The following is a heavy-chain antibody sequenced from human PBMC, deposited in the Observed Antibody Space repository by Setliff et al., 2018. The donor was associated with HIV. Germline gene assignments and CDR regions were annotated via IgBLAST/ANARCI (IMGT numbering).Heavy chain of an antibody. Sequence: GGSLRLSCAASGFTFSSYGMHWVRQAPGKGLEWVAIIWYDGSSKYYADSVKGRFTISRDTSKDTLYLQMNSLRAEDTAMYYCAKGPVTDSEVYFDYWGQGTLVTVSS. CDR1: GFTFSSYG. CDR3: AKGPVTDSEVYFDY. D-gene: IGHD4-4*01. V-gene: IGHV3-33*06. CDR2: IWYDGSSK. J-gene: IGHJ4*02.